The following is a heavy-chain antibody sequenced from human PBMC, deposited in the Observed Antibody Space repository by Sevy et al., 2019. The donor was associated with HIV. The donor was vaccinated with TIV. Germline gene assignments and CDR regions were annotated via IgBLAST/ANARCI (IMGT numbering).Heavy chain of an antibody. CDR3: TRGKGSSDY. D-gene: IGHD6-6*01. V-gene: IGHV3-48*01. CDR1: GFTFSTYN. J-gene: IGHJ4*02. Sequence: GWSLRLSCAASGFTFSTYNMNWVRQAPGKGLEWISYISSSSNTIDYADSVKGRFTISRDNAKNSVYLQMNSLRGEDTAVYYCTRGKGSSDYWGQGTLVTVSS. CDR2: ISSSSNTI.